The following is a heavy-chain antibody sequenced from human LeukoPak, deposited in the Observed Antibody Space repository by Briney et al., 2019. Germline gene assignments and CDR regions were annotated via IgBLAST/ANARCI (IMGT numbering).Heavy chain of an antibody. CDR2: VHTTTTIAAGTT. J-gene: IGHJ6*03. V-gene: IGHV3-21*04. CDR3: ASDFPLYYYYMDV. Sequence: GGSLRLSCTASGFTLIKFGLSWVRQAPGKGLEWVASVHTTTTIAAGTTFYADSVKGRFTISGDSSKNTVYLQMNTLRVEDTAVYYCASDFPLYYYYMDVWGKGTTVTVSS. CDR1: GFTLIKFG.